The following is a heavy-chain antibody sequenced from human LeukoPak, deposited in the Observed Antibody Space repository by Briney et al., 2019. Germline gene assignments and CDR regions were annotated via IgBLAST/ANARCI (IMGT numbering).Heavy chain of an antibody. CDR3: ARGIWFGELLYGDNWFDP. J-gene: IGHJ5*02. CDR1: GYTFTGYY. CDR2: INPNSGGT. D-gene: IGHD3-10*01. Sequence: SSVKVSCKASGYTFTGYYMHWVRQAPGQGLEWMGWINPNSGGTNYAQKFRGRVTMTRDTSISTAYMELSRLRSDDTAVYYCARGIWFGELLYGDNWFDPWGQGTLVTVSS. V-gene: IGHV1-2*02.